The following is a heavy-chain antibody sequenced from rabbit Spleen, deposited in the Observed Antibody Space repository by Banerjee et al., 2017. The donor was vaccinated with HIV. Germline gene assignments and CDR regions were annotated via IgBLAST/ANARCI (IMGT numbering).Heavy chain of an antibody. CDR3: ARDAAGREDFNL. J-gene: IGHJ4*01. V-gene: IGHV1S40*01. Sequence: QSLEESGGGLVQPEGSLTLTCTVSGFSFSGSSYMCWVRQAPGKGLEWIACIDSGSSSFTYFASWAKGRFTISKASSTTVTLQMTSLTAADTATYFCARDAAGREDFNLWGPGTLVTVS. CDR2: IDSGSSSFT. D-gene: IGHD4-2*01. CDR1: GFSFSGSSY.